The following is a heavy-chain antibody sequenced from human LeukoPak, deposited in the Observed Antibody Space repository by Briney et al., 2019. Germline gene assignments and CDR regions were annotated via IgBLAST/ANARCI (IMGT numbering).Heavy chain of an antibody. D-gene: IGHD3-3*01. CDR2: IYYSGST. J-gene: IGHJ1*01. CDR1: GGSVSSGSYY. CDR3: ARGSLRFGYFQH. V-gene: IGHV4-61*01. Sequence: SETLSLTCTVSGGSVSSGSYYRSWIRQPPGKGLEWIGYIYYSGSTNYNPSLKSRVTISVDTSKNQFSLKLSSVTAADTAVYYCARGSLRFGYFQHWGQGTLVTVSS.